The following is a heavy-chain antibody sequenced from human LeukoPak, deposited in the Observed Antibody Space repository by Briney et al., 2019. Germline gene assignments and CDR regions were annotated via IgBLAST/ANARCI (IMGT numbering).Heavy chain of an antibody. CDR1: GYTFTSYG. Sequence: ASVKVSCKASGYTFTSYGISWVRQAPGQGLEWMGRIIPILGIANYAQKFQGRVTITADKSTSTAYMELSSLRSEDTAVYYCARAPYAFDIWGQGTMVTVSS. CDR2: IIPILGIA. CDR3: ARAPYAFDI. V-gene: IGHV1-69*04. J-gene: IGHJ3*02.